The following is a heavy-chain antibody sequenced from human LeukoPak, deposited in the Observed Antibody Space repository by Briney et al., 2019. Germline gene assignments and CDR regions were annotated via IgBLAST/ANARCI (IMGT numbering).Heavy chain of an antibody. CDR3: ARASEGGDY. D-gene: IGHD3-16*01. J-gene: IGHJ4*02. CDR1: GGTFSSYT. CDR2: INPNSGGT. V-gene: IGHV1-2*02. Sequence: ASVKVSCKASGGTFSSYTISWVRQAPGQGLEWMGRINPNSGGTNYAQKFQGRVTMTRDTSISTAYMEPSRLRSDDTAVYYCARASEGGDYWGQGTLVTVSS.